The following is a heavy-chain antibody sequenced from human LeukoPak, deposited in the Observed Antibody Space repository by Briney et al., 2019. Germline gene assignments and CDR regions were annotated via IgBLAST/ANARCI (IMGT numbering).Heavy chain of an antibody. D-gene: IGHD2-2*01. J-gene: IGHJ3*02. V-gene: IGHV4-39*01. Sequence: PSETLSLTCTVSGGSISSSSYYWGWIRPPPGKGLEWIGSIYYSGSTYYNPSFKSRDTISVDTSKNQFSLKLSSVTAADTAVYYCARLRGSSINIWGQGTMVTVSS. CDR3: ARLRGSSINI. CDR1: GGSISSSSYY. CDR2: IYYSGST.